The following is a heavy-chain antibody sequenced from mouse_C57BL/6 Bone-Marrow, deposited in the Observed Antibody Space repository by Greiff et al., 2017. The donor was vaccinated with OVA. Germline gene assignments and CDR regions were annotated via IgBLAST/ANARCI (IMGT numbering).Heavy chain of an antibody. Sequence: EVKLMESGPGLAKPSQTLSLTCSVTGYSIPSAYWNWIRKFPGNKLEYMGYISYSGSTYYNPSPKRRTSITRDTSKTQSYLQLNSMTTKYTATYYCSRYRPIYYYVSIYLWYFDVWGTGTTVTVSS. J-gene: IGHJ1*03. V-gene: IGHV3-8*01. CDR3: SRYRPIYYYVSIYLWYFDV. CDR1: GYSIPSAY. CDR2: ISYSGST. D-gene: IGHD1-1*01.